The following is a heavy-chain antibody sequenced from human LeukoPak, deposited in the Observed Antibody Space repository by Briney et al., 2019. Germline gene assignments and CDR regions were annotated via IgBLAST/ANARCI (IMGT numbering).Heavy chain of an antibody. D-gene: IGHD3-22*01. V-gene: IGHV1-18*01. Sequence: GASLRVSCKASVYTFTRYGISWVRQAPGQGLEWMGWISAYNGNTNYAQKLQGRVTMTTDTSTSTAYMELRSLRSDDTAVYYCARSLDSSGYYYGWYFDYWGQGTLVTVSS. J-gene: IGHJ4*02. CDR3: ARSLDSSGYYYGWYFDY. CDR2: ISAYNGNT. CDR1: VYTFTRYG.